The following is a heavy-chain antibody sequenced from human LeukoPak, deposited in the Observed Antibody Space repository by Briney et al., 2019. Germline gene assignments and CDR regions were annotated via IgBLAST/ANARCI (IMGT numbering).Heavy chain of an antibody. J-gene: IGHJ5*02. D-gene: IGHD1-7*01. CDR2: IYYSGST. CDR1: GGSISSYY. Sequence: PSETLSLTCTVSGGSISSYYWSWIRQPPGKGLEWIGYIYYSGSTNYNPSLMSRVTISVDTSKNQFSLKLSSVTAADTAVYYCARGGPTGTIVNLEGWFDPWGQGTLVTVSS. CDR3: ARGGPTGTIVNLEGWFDP. V-gene: IGHV4-59*01.